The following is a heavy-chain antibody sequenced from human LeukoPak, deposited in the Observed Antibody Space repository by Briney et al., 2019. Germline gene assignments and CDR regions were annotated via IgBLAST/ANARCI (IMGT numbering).Heavy chain of an antibody. V-gene: IGHV4-59*11. CDR1: GGSMSNHY. J-gene: IGHJ5*02. Sequence: SETLSLTCTVPGGSMSNHYWSWIRQPPGKGLEWIGYIYYIGSTNYNPSLNSRVTISVDTSKTQSSLKLSSVTAADTAVYYCAREDGYCSSTSCHNWFDPWGQGTLVTVSS. CDR2: IYYIGST. D-gene: IGHD2-2*01. CDR3: AREDGYCSSTSCHNWFDP.